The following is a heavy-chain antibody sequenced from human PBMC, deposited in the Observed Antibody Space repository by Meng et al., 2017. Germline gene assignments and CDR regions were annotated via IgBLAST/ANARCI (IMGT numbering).Heavy chain of an antibody. Sequence: SETLSLTCTVSGGSISNYYWSWIRQPAGKGLEWIGRIYNSGSTNYNPSLKSRVTMSVDTSNNQFSLMVTSVTAADTAVYYCAKGVKYNSSGQTSFDFWGQGTLVTVSS. D-gene: IGHD6-13*01. CDR1: GGSISNYY. J-gene: IGHJ4*02. CDR3: AKGVKYNSSGQTSFDF. V-gene: IGHV4-4*07. CDR2: IYNSGST.